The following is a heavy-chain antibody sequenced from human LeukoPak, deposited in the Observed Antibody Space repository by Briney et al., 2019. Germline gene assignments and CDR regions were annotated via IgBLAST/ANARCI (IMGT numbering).Heavy chain of an antibody. CDR3: AANYYDSSGYPR. Sequence: SETLSLTCAVYGGSFSGYYWSWIRQPPGKGLEWIGEINHSGSTNYNPSLKSRVTISVDTSKNQFSLKLSSVTAADTAVYYCAANYYDSSGYPRWGQGTLVTVSS. J-gene: IGHJ4*02. CDR2: INHSGST. D-gene: IGHD3-22*01. CDR1: GGSFSGYY. V-gene: IGHV4-34*01.